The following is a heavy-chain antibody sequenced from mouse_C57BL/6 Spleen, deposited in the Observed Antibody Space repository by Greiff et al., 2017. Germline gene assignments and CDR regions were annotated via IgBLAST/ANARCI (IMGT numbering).Heavy chain of an antibody. V-gene: IGHV3-1*01. J-gene: IGHJ1*03. CDR2: ISYSGST. CDR3: ARAGFHYYGSSYWYFDV. D-gene: IGHD1-1*01. Sequence: EVQLQESGPGMVKPSQSLSLTCTVTGYSITSGYDWHWIRHFPGNKLEWMGYISYSGSTNYNPSLKSRISITHDTSKNHFFLKLNSVTTEDTATYYCARAGFHYYGSSYWYFDVWGTGTTVTVSS. CDR1: GYSITSGYD.